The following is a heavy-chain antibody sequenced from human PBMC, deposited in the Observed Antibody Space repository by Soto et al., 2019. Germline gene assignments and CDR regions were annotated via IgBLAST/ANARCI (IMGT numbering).Heavy chain of an antibody. J-gene: IGHJ4*02. V-gene: IGHV1-3*01. CDR2: INADNGNT. CDR1: GYSFTSHN. D-gene: IGHD1-26*01. CDR3: ARDAAVGLFDY. Sequence: ASVKVSCKASGYSFTSHNIQWVRQAPGQSLEWMGWINADNGNTKYSQRYQGRVTITRDTSASTAYMELRSLRSDDTAVYYCARDAAVGLFDYWGQGTLVTVSS.